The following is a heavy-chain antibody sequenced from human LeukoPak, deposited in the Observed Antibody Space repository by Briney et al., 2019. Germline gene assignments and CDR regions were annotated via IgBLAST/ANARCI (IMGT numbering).Heavy chain of an antibody. V-gene: IGHV3-48*03. CDR3: ARDFADTYYYYYMDV. J-gene: IGHJ6*03. D-gene: IGHD3-3*01. Sequence: PGGSLRLSCAASGFTFSSYEMNWVRQAPGKGLEWVSYISSSGSTIYYADSVKGRFTISRDNAKNSLYLQMNSLRAEDTAVYYCARDFADTYYYYYMDVWGKGTTVTISS. CDR1: GFTFSSYE. CDR2: ISSSGSTI.